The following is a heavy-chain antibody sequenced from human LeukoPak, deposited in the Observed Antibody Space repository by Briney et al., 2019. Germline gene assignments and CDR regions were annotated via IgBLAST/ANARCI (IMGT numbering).Heavy chain of an antibody. CDR1: GFTFSDYY. CDR3: ARDLTYYYDSSGHHPHY. CDR2: ISSSGSTI. J-gene: IGHJ4*02. V-gene: IGHV3-11*01. D-gene: IGHD3-22*01. Sequence: PGGSLRLSCAASGFTFSDYYMSWIRPAPGKGLEWVSYISSSGSTIYYADSVKGRFTISRDNAKNSLYLQMNSLRAEDTAVYYCARDLTYYYDSSGHHPHYWGQGTLVTVSS.